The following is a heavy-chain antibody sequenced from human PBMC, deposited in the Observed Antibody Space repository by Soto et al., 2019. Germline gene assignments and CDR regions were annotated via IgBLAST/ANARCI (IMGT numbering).Heavy chain of an antibody. J-gene: IGHJ4*02. CDR2: VYYTGTT. CDR3: ARNWNLALVPAAYFDS. V-gene: IGHV4-39*01. D-gene: IGHD2-2*01. Sequence: SETLSLTCTVSNFSVLTSIYYWAWIRQPPGKGLEWVGTVYYTGTTYYNPSLQTRVTISIDTSKNQFSLNLNSVTAADTAVYYCARNWNLALVPAAYFDSWGQGTLVTVSS. CDR1: NFSVLTSIYY.